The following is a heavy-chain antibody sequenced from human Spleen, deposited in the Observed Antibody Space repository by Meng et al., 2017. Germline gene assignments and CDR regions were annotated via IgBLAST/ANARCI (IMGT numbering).Heavy chain of an antibody. J-gene: IGHJ2*01. CDR3: ARDKPPNDV. V-gene: IGHV3-30*01. CDR2: MSFDGAQI. CDR1: GGSILNSNW. Sequence: LQLQESCPGLVNASGHLSLTWAVSGGSILNSNWWSWVRQAPGKGLEWVSLMSFDGAQIYYSDSVRGRFTISRDNSKNTLYLQMNSLRAEDTAVYYCARDKPPNDVWGRGTLVTVSS.